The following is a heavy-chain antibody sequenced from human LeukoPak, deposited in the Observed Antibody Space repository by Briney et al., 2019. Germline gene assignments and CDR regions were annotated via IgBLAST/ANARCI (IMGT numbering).Heavy chain of an antibody. V-gene: IGHV1-69*13. CDR1: GGTFSSYA. J-gene: IGHJ6*02. Sequence: ASVKVSCKASGGTFSSYAISWVRQAPGQGLEWMGGIIPIFGTANYAQKFQGRVTITADESTSTAYMELSSLRSEDTAVYYCARGIAARPDRSYYYGMDVWGQGTTVTVSS. CDR2: IIPIFGTA. D-gene: IGHD6-6*01. CDR3: ARGIAARPDRSYYYGMDV.